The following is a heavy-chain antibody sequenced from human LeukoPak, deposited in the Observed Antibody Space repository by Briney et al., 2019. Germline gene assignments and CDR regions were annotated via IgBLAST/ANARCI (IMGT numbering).Heavy chain of an antibody. Sequence: PGGSLRLSCAASGFTFSTYSMNWVRQAPGKGLEWVSYISSSSSTIYYADSVKGRFTISRDNAKNSLYLQMNSLRAEDTAVYYCARVPYSSSSGGYYYYMDVWGKGTTVTVSS. CDR3: ARVPYSSSSGGYYYYMDV. J-gene: IGHJ6*03. D-gene: IGHD6-6*01. V-gene: IGHV3-48*04. CDR2: ISSSSSTI. CDR1: GFTFSTYS.